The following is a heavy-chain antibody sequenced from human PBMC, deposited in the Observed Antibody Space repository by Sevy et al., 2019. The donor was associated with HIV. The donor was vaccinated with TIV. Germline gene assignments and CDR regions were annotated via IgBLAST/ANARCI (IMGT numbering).Heavy chain of an antibody. D-gene: IGHD3-10*01. Sequence: GGSLRLSCAASGFTFSSYNMNWVRQAPGKGLEWVSSISGSSGYIYYADSVKGRFTISIDNAKNSMYLQMNSMKAEDTAVYDVSRDPRGGYYYYYFDFWGQGTTVTVSS. CDR2: ISGSSGYI. CDR3: SRDPRGGYYYYYFDF. CDR1: GFTFSSYN. J-gene: IGHJ6*02. V-gene: IGHV3-21*01.